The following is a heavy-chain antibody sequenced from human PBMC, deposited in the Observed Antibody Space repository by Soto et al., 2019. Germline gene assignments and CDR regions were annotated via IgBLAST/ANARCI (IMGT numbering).Heavy chain of an antibody. V-gene: IGHV1-18*01. Sequence: ASVKVSCKASGYTFIRCGISWVRQAPGQGLEWMGWISTHNGNTYYAQNFQGRVTMTSDTPTSTAYMELRSLRSDDTAFYYCVRDEISSAGLDPWGQGTLVTVSS. CDR3: VRDEISSAGLDP. J-gene: IGHJ5*02. CDR2: ISTHNGNT. CDR1: GYTFIRCG.